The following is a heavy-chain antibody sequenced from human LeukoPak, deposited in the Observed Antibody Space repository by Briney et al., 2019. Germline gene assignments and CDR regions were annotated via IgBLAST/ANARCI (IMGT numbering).Heavy chain of an antibody. CDR2: IYSSGST. CDR3: ARGVTLPYCYYMDV. CDR1: GGSISSGSYY. D-gene: IGHD2-21*02. J-gene: IGHJ6*03. Sequence: SETLSLTCTVSGGSISSGSYYWSWIRQPAGKGLEWIVRIYSSGSTNYNPSLKSRVTISVDTSKNQFSLKLSSVTAADTAVYYCARGVTLPYCYYMDVWGKGTTVTVSS. V-gene: IGHV4-61*02.